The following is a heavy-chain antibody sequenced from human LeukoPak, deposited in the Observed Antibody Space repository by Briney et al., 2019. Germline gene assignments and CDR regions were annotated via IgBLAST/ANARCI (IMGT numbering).Heavy chain of an antibody. CDR3: ARRSGIAVAGAFDY. CDR2: IKTDGSIT. D-gene: IGHD6-19*01. J-gene: IGHJ4*02. V-gene: IGHV3-74*01. Sequence: PGGSLRLSCAASGFSFSVYWMHWVRQAPGKGPVWVSRIKTDGSITDYADFVKGRFTISRDNAKNTLYLQMNSLRAEDTAVYYCARRSGIAVAGAFDYWGQGTLVTVSS. CDR1: GFSFSVYW.